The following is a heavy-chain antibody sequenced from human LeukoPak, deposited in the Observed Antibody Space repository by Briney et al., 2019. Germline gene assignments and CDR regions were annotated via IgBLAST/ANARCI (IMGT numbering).Heavy chain of an antibody. V-gene: IGHV1-8*01. CDR2: MNPNSGNT. CDR1: GYTFTSYD. Sequence: GASVKVSCKASGYTFTSYDINWVRQATGQGLEWKGWMNPNSGNTGYAQKFQGRVTITTDESTSTAYMELSSLRSEDTAVYYCARGGDIVTGGYFDYWGQGTLVTVSS. D-gene: IGHD2-15*01. J-gene: IGHJ4*02. CDR3: ARGGDIVTGGYFDY.